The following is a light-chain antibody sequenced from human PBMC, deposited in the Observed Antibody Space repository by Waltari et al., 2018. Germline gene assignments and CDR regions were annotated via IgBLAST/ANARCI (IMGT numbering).Light chain of an antibody. J-gene: IGKJ4*01. CDR3: QQYYVWPPIT. CDR1: QRVRTN. Sequence: VLLTQSPASLSVSPGDTVILSCRASQRVRTNLVWYQQKAGQAPRNLIYGACTRASGVPSRFSGSGSETDFTLIISSLQSEDAAVYFCQQYYVWPPITFGGGTKLEI. CDR2: GAC. V-gene: IGKV3-15*01.